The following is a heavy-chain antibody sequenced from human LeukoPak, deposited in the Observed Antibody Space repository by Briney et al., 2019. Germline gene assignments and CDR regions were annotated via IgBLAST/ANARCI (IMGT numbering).Heavy chain of an antibody. V-gene: IGHV1-3*01. CDR3: ARDYSSSSGWFDP. Sequence: GASVTVSCKASGYTFTSYAMHWVRQAPGQRLEWMGWINAGNGNTKYSQKFQGRVTITRDTSASTVYMELSSLRSEDTAVYYCARDYSSSSGWFDPWGQGTLVTVSS. CDR2: INAGNGNT. D-gene: IGHD6-13*01. J-gene: IGHJ5*02. CDR1: GYTFTSYA.